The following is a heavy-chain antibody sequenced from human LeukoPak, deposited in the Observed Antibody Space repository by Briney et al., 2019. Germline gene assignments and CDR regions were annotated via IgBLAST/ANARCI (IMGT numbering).Heavy chain of an antibody. Sequence: GASVKVSCKASGYTFTGYYMHWVRQAPGQGLEWMGWINVNRGGTDYAQRFQGRVTMTRDTSITTAYMELSRLKSDDTAVYYCARRYCSSTSCYYFDYWGQGTLVTVSS. V-gene: IGHV1-2*02. J-gene: IGHJ4*02. CDR2: INVNRGGT. CDR1: GYTFTGYY. D-gene: IGHD2-2*01. CDR3: ARRYCSSTSCYYFDY.